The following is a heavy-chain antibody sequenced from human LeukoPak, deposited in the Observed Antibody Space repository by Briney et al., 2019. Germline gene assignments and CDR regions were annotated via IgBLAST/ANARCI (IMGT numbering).Heavy chain of an antibody. D-gene: IGHD6-13*01. CDR2: MNPNSGNT. Sequence: ASVKVSCKASGYTFTSYDINWVRQATGQGLECMGWMNPNSGNTGYAQKFQGRVTMTRNTSISTAYMELSSLRSEDTAVYYCARQADIAAAAPEDYWGQGTLVTVSS. J-gene: IGHJ4*02. CDR3: ARQADIAAAAPEDY. V-gene: IGHV1-8*01. CDR1: GYTFTSYD.